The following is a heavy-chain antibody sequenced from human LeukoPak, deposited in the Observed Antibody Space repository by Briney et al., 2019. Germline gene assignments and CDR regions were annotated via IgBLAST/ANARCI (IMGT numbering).Heavy chain of an antibody. Sequence: GGSLRLSCAASGFTFSSYGMHWVRQAPGKGLEWVAVISYDGSNKYYADSVKGRFTISRDNSKNTLYLQMNSLRAEDTAVYYCTTERGDYDILTGYYNYWYFDLWGRGTLVTVSS. D-gene: IGHD3-9*01. J-gene: IGHJ2*01. CDR2: ISYDGSNK. CDR1: GFTFSSYG. V-gene: IGHV3-30*03. CDR3: TTERGDYDILTGYYNYWYFDL.